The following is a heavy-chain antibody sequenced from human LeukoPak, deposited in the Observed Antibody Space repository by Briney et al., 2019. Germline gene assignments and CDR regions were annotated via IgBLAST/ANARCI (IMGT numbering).Heavy chain of an antibody. CDR3: ARGDSYYFDY. CDR1: GGSISSGGYS. V-gene: IGHV4-30-2*01. J-gene: IGHJ4*02. Sequence: SQTLSLTCAVSGGSISSGGYSWSWIRQPPGKGLEWIGYIYHSGSTYYNPSLKSRVTISVDRSKNQFSLKLSSVTAADTAVYYCARGDSYYFDYWGQGTLVTVSP. D-gene: IGHD2-21*02. CDR2: IYHSGST.